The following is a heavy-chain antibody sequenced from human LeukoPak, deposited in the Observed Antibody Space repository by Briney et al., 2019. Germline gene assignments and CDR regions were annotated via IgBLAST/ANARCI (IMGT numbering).Heavy chain of an antibody. V-gene: IGHV1-18*01. CDR3: ARIGYVWGSSWPNYFDY. J-gene: IGHJ4*02. CDR1: GYTFTSYG. CDR2: ISAYNGNT. D-gene: IGHD3-16*01. Sequence: ASVKVSCKASGYTFTSYGISWVRQAPGQRLEWMGWISAYNGNTNYAQKLQGRVTMTTDTSTSTAYMELRSLRSDDTAVYYCARIGYVWGSSWPNYFDYWGQGTLVTVSS.